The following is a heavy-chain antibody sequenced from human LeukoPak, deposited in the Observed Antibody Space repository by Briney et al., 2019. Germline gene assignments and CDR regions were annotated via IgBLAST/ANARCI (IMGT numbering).Heavy chain of an antibody. CDR3: ARDRSVYSYGGPLDH. CDR1: GYTFTGYY. CDR2: INPNTGGT. Sequence: ASVKVSCKASGYTFTGYYMHWVRQAPGQGLEWLGRINPNTGGTDDAQNFQGRVTMTRDTSMNTAYMELSRLRADDTAVYYCARDRSVYSYGGPLDHWGQGTLVIVSS. D-gene: IGHD5-18*01. V-gene: IGHV1-2*06. J-gene: IGHJ4*02.